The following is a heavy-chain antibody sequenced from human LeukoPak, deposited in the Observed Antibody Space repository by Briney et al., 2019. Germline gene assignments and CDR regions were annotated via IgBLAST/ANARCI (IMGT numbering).Heavy chain of an antibody. CDR2: INHSGST. CDR1: GGSFSGYY. J-gene: IGHJ4*02. D-gene: IGHD4-11*01. Sequence: SETLSLTCAVYGGSFSGYYWSWIRQPPGKGLEWIGEINHSGSTNYNPSLKGRVTISVDTSKNQFSLKLSSVTAADTAVYYCARVDYKFDYWGQGTLVTVSS. V-gene: IGHV4-34*01. CDR3: ARVDYKFDY.